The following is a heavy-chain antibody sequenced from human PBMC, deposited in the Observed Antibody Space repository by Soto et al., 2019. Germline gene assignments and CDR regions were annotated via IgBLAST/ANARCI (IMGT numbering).Heavy chain of an antibody. CDR3: ASSYCINGICYAFDI. CDR2: IYYSGST. D-gene: IGHD2-8*01. Sequence: SETLSLTCTVSGVSIIGYYWSWLLQVPGKGLEWIGCIYYSGSTNYSPSLKTRVTISLDTPNNQLSLKLTSVTTADTAVYYCASSYCINGICYAFDIWGPGTMVTVSS. V-gene: IGHV4-59*01. CDR1: GVSIIGYY. J-gene: IGHJ3*02.